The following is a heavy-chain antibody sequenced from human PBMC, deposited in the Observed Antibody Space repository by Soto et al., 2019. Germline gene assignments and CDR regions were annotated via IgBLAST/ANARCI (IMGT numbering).Heavy chain of an antibody. CDR3: GKVLIDARQQADVDS. CDR2: VYYDEST. D-gene: IGHD2-15*01. Sequence: QVQLQESGPGLLKPLETLSLTCSVSGVSLNSGHYYWFWILQPPGKGLAWIGSVYYDESTYYNPSLKSLISIAVDKPKNQFSLALNSVTAVETAVYYCGKVLIDARQQADVDSWGQGDLVTVSS. CDR1: GVSLNSGHYY. J-gene: IGHJ4*02. V-gene: IGHV4-39*01.